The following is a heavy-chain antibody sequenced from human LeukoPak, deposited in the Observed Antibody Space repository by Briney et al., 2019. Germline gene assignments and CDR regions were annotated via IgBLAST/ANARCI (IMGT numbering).Heavy chain of an antibody. CDR3: ARESSTMVRGVIITAWFDP. Sequence: ASVKVSCKASGYTFTSYDINWVRQATGQGLEWMGWMNPNSGNTGYAQKLQGRVTMTTDTSTSTAYMELRSLRSDDTAVYYCARESSTMVRGVIITAWFDPWGQGTLVTVSS. J-gene: IGHJ5*02. CDR2: MNPNSGNT. D-gene: IGHD3-10*01. CDR1: GYTFTSYD. V-gene: IGHV1-8*01.